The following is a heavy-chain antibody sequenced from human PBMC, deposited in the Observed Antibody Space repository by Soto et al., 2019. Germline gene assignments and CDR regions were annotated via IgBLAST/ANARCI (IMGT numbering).Heavy chain of an antibody. J-gene: IGHJ5*02. D-gene: IGHD3-10*01. Sequence: ASVKVSCKASGYTFTVYYMHWVRQAPGQGLEWMGWINPNSGGTNYAQKFQGWVTMTRDTSISTAYMELSRLRSDDTAVYYCARSPPGFGELLYGWFDPWGQGTLVTVSS. CDR2: INPNSGGT. CDR3: ARSPPGFGELLYGWFDP. V-gene: IGHV1-2*04. CDR1: GYTFTVYY.